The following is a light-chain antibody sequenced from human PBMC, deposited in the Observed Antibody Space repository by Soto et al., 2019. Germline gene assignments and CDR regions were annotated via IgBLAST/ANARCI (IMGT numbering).Light chain of an antibody. CDR2: DAS. Sequence: EIQVYISLSSVSSSVGDRVTITCRASQTISTYLNWYQQKPGKAPRLLIYDASSLLSGVPSRFIGCRSGTDFTLTIASLQPEDFSTYYCQQSDSTPYTFGQGARLEIK. J-gene: IGKJ5*01. CDR3: QQSDSTPYT. CDR1: QTISTY. V-gene: IGKV1-39*01.